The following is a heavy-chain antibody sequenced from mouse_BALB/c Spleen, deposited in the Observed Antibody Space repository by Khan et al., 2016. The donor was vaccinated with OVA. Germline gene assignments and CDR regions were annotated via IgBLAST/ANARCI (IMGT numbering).Heavy chain of an antibody. CDR1: GFTFSNYA. CDR3: ARAYCFTY. V-gene: IGHV5-6-5*01. J-gene: IGHJ3*01. Sequence: EVELVESGGGLVKPGGSLKLSCAASGFTFSNYAMSWVRQTPEKRLEWVASISSGGSTYYPASVKGRLTISRDNARNILYLQMSSLRSEDTAMYCCARAYCFTYWGQGTLVTVST. CDR2: ISSGGST.